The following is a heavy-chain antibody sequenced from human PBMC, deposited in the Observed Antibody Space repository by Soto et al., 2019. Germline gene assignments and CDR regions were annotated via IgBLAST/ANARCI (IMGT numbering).Heavy chain of an antibody. CDR3: ARPYYDILTGPNYFDY. CDR2: IYWDDDK. CDR1: GFSLSTSGVG. Sequence: ESGPTLVNPTQTLTLTCTFSGFSLSTSGVGVGWIRQPPGKALEWLALIYWDDDKRYSPSLKSRLTITKDTSKNQVVLTMTNMDHVDTATYYCARPYYDILTGPNYFDYWGQGTLVTVSS. J-gene: IGHJ4*02. V-gene: IGHV2-5*02. D-gene: IGHD3-9*01.